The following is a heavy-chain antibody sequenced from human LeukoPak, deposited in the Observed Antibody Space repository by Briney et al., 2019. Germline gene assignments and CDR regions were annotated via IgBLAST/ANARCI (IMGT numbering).Heavy chain of an antibody. V-gene: IGHV4-59*12. CDR2: IFYSGST. CDR3: ASALTIFGVVGY. J-gene: IGHJ4*02. D-gene: IGHD3-3*01. Sequence: SETLSLTCTVSGGSISNYYWSWIRQPPGKGLEWIGDIFYSGSTNYNPSLKSRVTISVDRSKNQFSPKLSSVTAADTAVYYCASALTIFGVVGYWGQGTLVTVSS. CDR1: GGSISNYY.